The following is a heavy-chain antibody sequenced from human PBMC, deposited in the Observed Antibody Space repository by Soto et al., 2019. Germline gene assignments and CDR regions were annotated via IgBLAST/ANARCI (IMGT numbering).Heavy chain of an antibody. D-gene: IGHD2-2*01. CDR1: WGSVSSYSAA. CDR2: TYYTSKWYN. V-gene: IGHV6-1*01. CDR3: ARSPIVVVQDATSYDYDCCIDD. Sequence: SQTLSLTCAISWGSVSSYSAALNSTRHSPSSGLEWLGMTYYTSKWYNEYAVSVKSRITINPDTLKNQFSLQLNSVTPEDTVIYYCARSPIVVVQDATSYDYDCCIDDWGQGATVTVSS. J-gene: IGHJ6*02.